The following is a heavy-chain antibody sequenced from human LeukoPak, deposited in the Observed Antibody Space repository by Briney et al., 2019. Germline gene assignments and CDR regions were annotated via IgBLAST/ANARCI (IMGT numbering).Heavy chain of an antibody. Sequence: GESLKISCKGSGYSFTSYWISWVRQMPGKGLEWMGRIDPSDSYTDYSPSFQGHVTISADKSISTAYLQWSSLKASDTAMYYCARRVSSSGWFDPWGQGTLVTVSS. CDR1: GYSFTSYW. V-gene: IGHV5-10-1*01. CDR3: ARRVSSSGWFDP. J-gene: IGHJ5*02. CDR2: IDPSDSYT. D-gene: IGHD6-6*01.